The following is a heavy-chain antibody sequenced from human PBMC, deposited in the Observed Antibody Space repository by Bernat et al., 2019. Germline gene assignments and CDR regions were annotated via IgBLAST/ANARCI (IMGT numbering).Heavy chain of an antibody. CDR2: IYYSGST. V-gene: IGHV4-39*01. Sequence: QLQLQESGPGLVKPSETLSLTCTVSGGSISSSSYYWGWIRQPPGKGLEWIGSIYYSGSTYDNPSLKSRVTIAVDTSKNQFSLKLSSVTAADTAVYYCAGQGSSSSWGTSESFDYWGQGTLVTVSS. J-gene: IGHJ4*02. D-gene: IGHD6-13*01. CDR1: GGSISSSSYY. CDR3: AGQGSSSSWGTSESFDY.